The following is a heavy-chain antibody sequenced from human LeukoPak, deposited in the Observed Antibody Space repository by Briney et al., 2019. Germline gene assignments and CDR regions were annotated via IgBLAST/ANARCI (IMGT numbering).Heavy chain of an antibody. CDR3: ARESRRGKTMYYDFWSGSASFDP. CDR1: GGSISSGTYY. CDR2: IYLSRST. Sequence: SETLSLTCAVSGGSISSGTYYWGWIRQTPVKGLEWIGSIYLSRSTYSNPSLRSRVTISVDTSKNQFSLKLSSVTAADTAAYYCARESRRGKTMYYDFWSGSASFDPWGQGTLVTVSS. J-gene: IGHJ5*02. D-gene: IGHD3-3*01. V-gene: IGHV4-39*07.